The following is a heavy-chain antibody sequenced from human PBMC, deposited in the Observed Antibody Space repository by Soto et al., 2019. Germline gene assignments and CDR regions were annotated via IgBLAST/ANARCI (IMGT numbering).Heavy chain of an antibody. CDR1: GYTFTSYY. CDR2: INPSGGST. D-gene: IGHD6-13*01. J-gene: IGHJ4*02. CDR3: ATLTGYSSSWYKAPFDY. V-gene: IGHV1-46*01. Sequence: ASVKFSCKASGYTFTSYYMHWVRKAPGPGLEWMGIINPSGGSTSYAQKFQGRVTMTRDTSTSTVYMELSSLRSEDTAVYYCATLTGYSSSWYKAPFDYWGQGALVTVSS.